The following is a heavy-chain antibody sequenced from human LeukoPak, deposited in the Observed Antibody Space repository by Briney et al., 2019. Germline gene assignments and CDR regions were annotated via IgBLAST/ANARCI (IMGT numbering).Heavy chain of an antibody. V-gene: IGHV3-74*01. CDR1: GFTFSNYW. CDR3: ARDYMYQADL. J-gene: IGHJ5*02. CDR2: INGAGSST. Sequence: GGSLRLSCEASGFTFSNYWMHWVRQGPGKGLVWVSRINGAGSSTSYADSVKGRFTISRDNAKNTLFLQMNSLRADDTAVYYCARDYMYQADLWSQGTLVTVSS. D-gene: IGHD2-2*01.